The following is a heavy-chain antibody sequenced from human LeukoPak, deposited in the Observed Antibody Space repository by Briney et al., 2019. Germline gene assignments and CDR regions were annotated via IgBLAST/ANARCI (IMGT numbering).Heavy chain of an antibody. V-gene: IGHV4-39*01. CDR3: ARQTGSGLFTLP. J-gene: IGHJ4*02. Sequence: PSETLSLTCTVSGVSISSSNSYWGGIRQPPGKGLEWIGSIYYTGNTYYNASLKGRVTISIDTSKNQISLRLTSVTATDTAMYYCARQTGSGLFTLPGGQGTLVSVSS. CDR1: GVSISSSNSY. CDR2: IYYTGNT. D-gene: IGHD3/OR15-3a*01.